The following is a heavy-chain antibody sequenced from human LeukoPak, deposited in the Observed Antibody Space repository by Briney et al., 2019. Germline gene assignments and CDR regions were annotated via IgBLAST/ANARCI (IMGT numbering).Heavy chain of an antibody. CDR3: ARRPKSNWSGLDF. CDR1: GFSFSGHW. D-gene: IGHD6-13*01. J-gene: IGHJ4*02. CDR2: ISPTGSTT. Sequence: GGSLRLSCSASGFSFSGHWMHWARHLPAKGLVWVSSISPTGSTTIYADSVKGRFTVPRDNAKNTLYLQVNNLRAEDTAVYYCARRPKSNWSGLDFWGQRTLLTVSS. V-gene: IGHV3-74*01.